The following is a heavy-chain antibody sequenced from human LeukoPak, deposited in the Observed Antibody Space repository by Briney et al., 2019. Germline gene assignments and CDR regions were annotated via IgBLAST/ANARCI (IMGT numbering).Heavy chain of an antibody. CDR3: ARASGYNWNYSDY. Sequence: SQTLSLTCAVYSGSFTGYYWTWIRQPPGKGLEWIGEISHSGSSNYNPSLKSRVTISVDTSKNQFSLKLSSVTAADTAVYYCARASGYNWNYSDYWGQGTLVTVSS. CDR2: ISHSGSS. CDR1: SGSFTGYY. J-gene: IGHJ4*02. V-gene: IGHV4-34*01. D-gene: IGHD1-20*01.